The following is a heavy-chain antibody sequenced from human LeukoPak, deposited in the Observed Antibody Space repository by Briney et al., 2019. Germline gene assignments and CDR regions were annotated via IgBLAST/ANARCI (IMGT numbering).Heavy chain of an antibody. D-gene: IGHD4-23*01. J-gene: IGHJ4*02. CDR3: ARLPRSVVTPGYFDY. Sequence: SETLSLTCTVPGGSISSSSYYWGWIRQPPGKGLEWIGSIYYSGSTYYNPSLKSRVTISVDTSKNQFSLKLSSVTAADTAVYYCARLPRSVVTPGYFDYWGQGTLVTVSS. CDR1: GGSISSSSYY. V-gene: IGHV4-39*01. CDR2: IYYSGST.